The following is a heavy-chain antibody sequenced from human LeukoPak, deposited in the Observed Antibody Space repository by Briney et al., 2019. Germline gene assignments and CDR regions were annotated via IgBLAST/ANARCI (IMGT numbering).Heavy chain of an antibody. D-gene: IGHD3-10*01. CDR2: IYYSGST. V-gene: IGHV4-39*01. Sequence: SETLSLTCTVSAGSISSSSYYWGWIRQPPGKGLEWIGSIYYSGSTYYNPSLKSRVTISVDTSKNQFSLNLSSVTAADTAVYYCARLLNDYGLGSYSVCWFDPWGQGTLVTVSS. CDR3: ARLLNDYGLGSYSVCWFDP. CDR1: AGSISSSSYY. J-gene: IGHJ5*02.